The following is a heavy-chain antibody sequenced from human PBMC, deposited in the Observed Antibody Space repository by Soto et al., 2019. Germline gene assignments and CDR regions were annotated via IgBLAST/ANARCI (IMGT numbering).Heavy chain of an antibody. Sequence: TGGSLRLSCAASGFTFSDHYMSWIRQAPGKGLEWVSYISSSSSYTNYADSVKGRFTISRDNAKNSLYLQMSSLRAEDTAVYYCASMVAGPYYFDYWGQGTLVTVSS. CDR3: ASMVAGPYYFDY. V-gene: IGHV3-11*03. CDR1: GFTFSDHY. D-gene: IGHD6-19*01. CDR2: ISSSSSYT. J-gene: IGHJ4*02.